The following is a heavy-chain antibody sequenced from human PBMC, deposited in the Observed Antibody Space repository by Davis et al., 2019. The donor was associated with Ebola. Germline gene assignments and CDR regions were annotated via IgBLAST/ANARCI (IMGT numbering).Heavy chain of an antibody. CDR2: IRGSGGST. CDR3: AKDKNYDFWSGYPHDAFDI. D-gene: IGHD3-3*01. Sequence: GESLKTPCAASGFTFSSYAMSWVRQAPGKGLEWVSAIRGSGGSTYYADTVKGRFTISRDNSKNKMYLQMNSLRAEDTAIYYCAKDKNYDFWSGYPHDAFDIWGQGTMVTVSS. V-gene: IGHV3-23*01. CDR1: GFTFSSYA. J-gene: IGHJ3*02.